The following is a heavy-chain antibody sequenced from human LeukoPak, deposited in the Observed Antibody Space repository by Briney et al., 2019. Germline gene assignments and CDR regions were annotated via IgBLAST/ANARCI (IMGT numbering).Heavy chain of an antibody. J-gene: IGHJ4*02. CDR2: INPNSGVT. Sequence: GASVKVSCKASGYTFTGYYMHWVRQAPGQGLEWMEWINPNSGVTNYAQKFQGRVTMTRDTSINTGYMELSRLRSDDTAVYYCAIVLAGVTTDYWGQGTLVTVSS. V-gene: IGHV1-2*02. D-gene: IGHD1-26*01. CDR1: GYTFTGYY. CDR3: AIVLAGVTTDY.